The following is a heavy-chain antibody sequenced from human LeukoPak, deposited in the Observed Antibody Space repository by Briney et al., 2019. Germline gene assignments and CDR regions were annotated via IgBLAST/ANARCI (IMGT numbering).Heavy chain of an antibody. CDR3: ASSGEEDSNFDY. CDR2: IYYSGST. D-gene: IGHD7-27*01. CDR1: GGSISSYY. Sequence: SETLSLTCTVSGGSISSYYWSWIRQPPGKGLEWIGYIYYSGSTNYNPSLKSRVTISVDTSKNQFSLKLSSVTAADTAVYYCASSGEEDSNFDYWGQGTMVTVSS. J-gene: IGHJ4*02. V-gene: IGHV4-59*01.